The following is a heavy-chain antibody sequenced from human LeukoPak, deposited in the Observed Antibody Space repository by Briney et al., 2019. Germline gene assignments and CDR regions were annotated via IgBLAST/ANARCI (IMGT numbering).Heavy chain of an antibody. CDR2: IYYSGST. Sequence: PSETLSLTCTVSGGSISSSTYYWGWIRQPPGKGLEWIGSIYYSGSTYYNPSLKSRVTISVDTSKNQFSLKLSSVTAADTAVYYCARLWLVQGFDYWGQGTLVTVSS. J-gene: IGHJ4*02. CDR3: ARLWLVQGFDY. D-gene: IGHD6-19*01. V-gene: IGHV4-39*01. CDR1: GGSISSSTYY.